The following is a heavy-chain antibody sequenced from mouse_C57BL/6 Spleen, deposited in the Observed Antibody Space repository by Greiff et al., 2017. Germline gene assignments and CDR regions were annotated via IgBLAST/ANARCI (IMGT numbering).Heavy chain of an antibody. D-gene: IGHD2-5*01. V-gene: IGHV5-4*01. Sequence: EVQLVESGGGLVKPGGSLKLSCAASGFTFSSYAMSWVRQTPEKRLEWVATISDGGSYTYYPDNVKGRFTISRDNAKNNLYLQMSHLKSEATAMYYCARDLTYYSNYEGFAYWGQGTLVTVSA. CDR3: ARDLTYYSNYEGFAY. CDR2: ISDGGSYT. CDR1: GFTFSSYA. J-gene: IGHJ3*01.